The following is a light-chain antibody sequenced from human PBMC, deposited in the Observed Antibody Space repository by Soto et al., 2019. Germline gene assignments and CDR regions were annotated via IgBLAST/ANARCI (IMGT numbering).Light chain of an antibody. V-gene: IGKV3-15*01. J-gene: IGKJ5*01. CDR2: GAS. CDR1: RSITSN. CDR3: QRHTNWPPIT. Sequence: SASPVPVATGGEPSLPCRARRSITSNVAWYQQQPGHAPRLLISGASTKATGLPARCSGSASGAESTLTISRQHSEDFADYCHQRHTNWPPITFGQGTRLEIK.